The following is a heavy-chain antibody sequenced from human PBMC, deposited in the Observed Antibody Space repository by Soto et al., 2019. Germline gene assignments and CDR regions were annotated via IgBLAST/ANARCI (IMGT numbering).Heavy chain of an antibody. D-gene: IGHD3-10*01. V-gene: IGHV3-30*18. CDR3: VKDTDVSLIRVSDAFDI. CDR1: GFTFSTYG. J-gene: IGHJ3*02. CDR2: ISYDGSNK. Sequence: GGSLRLSCAASGFTFSTYGMHWVRQAPGKGLEWVAVISYDGSNKYYADSVKGRFSISRDNSKNTLYLQMNSLRLEDTAVYYCVKDTDVSLIRVSDAFDIWGPGTMVTVSS.